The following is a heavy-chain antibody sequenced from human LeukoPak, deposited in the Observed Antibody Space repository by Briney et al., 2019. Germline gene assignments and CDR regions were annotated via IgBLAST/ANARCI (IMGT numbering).Heavy chain of an antibody. Sequence: RTGGSLRLSCTASGFNLYHYDMSWVRQVPGKGLEWVSGITWNGDKTGYAGSVRGRFAISRDNTKKSLYLQMSSLRDEDTALYYCASDPFCSSSSGCSFEDWFDICGPGTLVTVSS. CDR2: ITWNGDKT. CDR3: ASDPFCSSSSGCSFEDWFDI. V-gene: IGHV3-20*04. CDR1: GFNLYHYD. D-gene: IGHD2-2*01. J-gene: IGHJ5*02.